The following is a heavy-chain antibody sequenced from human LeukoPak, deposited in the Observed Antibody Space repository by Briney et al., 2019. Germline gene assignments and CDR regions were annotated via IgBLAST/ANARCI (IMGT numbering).Heavy chain of an antibody. V-gene: IGHV4-61*01. Sequence: SETLSLTCTVSGGSISSSSYYWGWIRQPPGKGLEWIGYIYYSGSTNYNPSLKSRVTISVDTSKNQFSLKLSSVTAADTAVYYCARDNYGSGSYYYYYYMDVWGKGTTVTVSS. D-gene: IGHD3-10*01. CDR2: IYYSGST. CDR1: GGSISSSSYY. J-gene: IGHJ6*03. CDR3: ARDNYGSGSYYYYYYMDV.